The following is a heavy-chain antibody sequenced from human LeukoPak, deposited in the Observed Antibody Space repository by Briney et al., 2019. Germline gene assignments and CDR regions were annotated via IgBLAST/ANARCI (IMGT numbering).Heavy chain of an antibody. CDR2: IIPIFGTA. D-gene: IGHD4-17*01. V-gene: IGHV1-69*13. J-gene: IGHJ3*02. Sequence: SMKVPCKASGGTFISYAISWVRQAPGQGLEWMGGIIPIFGTANYAQKFQGRVTITADESTSTAYMELSSLRSEDTAVYYCASSHLVYDYGDPDAFDIWGQGTMVTVSS. CDR1: GGTFISYA. CDR3: ASSHLVYDYGDPDAFDI.